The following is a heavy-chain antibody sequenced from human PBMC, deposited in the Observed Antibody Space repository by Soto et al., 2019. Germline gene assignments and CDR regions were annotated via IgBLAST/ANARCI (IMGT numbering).Heavy chain of an antibody. D-gene: IGHD6-13*01. CDR3: AISHRGYRSSGDYYYYYMDV. J-gene: IGHJ6*03. Sequence: ASVKVSCKASGGTFSSYTISWVRQAPGQGLEWMGRIIPILGIANYAQKFQGRVTITADKSTSTAYMELSSLRSEDTAVYYCAISHRGYRSSGDYYYYYMDVWGKGTTVTVSS. CDR1: GGTFSSYT. V-gene: IGHV1-69*02. CDR2: IIPILGIA.